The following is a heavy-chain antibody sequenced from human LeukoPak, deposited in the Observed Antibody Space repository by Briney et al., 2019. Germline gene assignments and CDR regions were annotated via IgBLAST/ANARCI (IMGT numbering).Heavy chain of an antibody. CDR3: TTDLGTYYHGSQRLIPIDY. J-gene: IGHJ4*02. D-gene: IGHD3-10*01. Sequence: GGSLRLSCVDSGFTFTNAWMSWVRQAPGKGLEWIGRIKSKTDGETTNYAEPVRGRFTISRDDSKGAVYLQMNSLKIEDTAVYYCTTDLGTYYHGSQRLIPIDYWGQGTLVTVSS. CDR2: IKSKTDGETT. CDR1: GFTFTNAW. V-gene: IGHV3-15*01.